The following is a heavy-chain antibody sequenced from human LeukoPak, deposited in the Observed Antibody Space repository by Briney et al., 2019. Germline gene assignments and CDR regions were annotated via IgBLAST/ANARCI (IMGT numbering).Heavy chain of an antibody. V-gene: IGHV3-9*01. J-gene: IGHJ4*02. CDR1: GFIFEDYA. CDR3: ARDLSGPSFY. D-gene: IGHD2-15*01. CDR2: ISWNGDTT. Sequence: GRSLRLSCVGSGFIFEDYAMHWVRQRPGEGLEWVSSISWNGDTTGYADSVKGRFTISRDSAKNSLYLQMNSLRAEDTAVYFCARDLSGPSFYWGRGTPVTVSS.